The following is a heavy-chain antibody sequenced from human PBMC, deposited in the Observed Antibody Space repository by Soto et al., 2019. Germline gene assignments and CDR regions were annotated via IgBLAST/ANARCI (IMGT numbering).Heavy chain of an antibody. V-gene: IGHV3-23*01. J-gene: IGHJ4*02. CDR1: GFSFAGYA. Sequence: EVQLWESGGGFVQPGGSLRLSCAATGFSFAGYALTWVRQAPGKGLEWLSAVSGGGASTYYADSVRGRFSISRDVSGNMIYLQLNRLTAGDTATYYGAKTQTFNGYYGGFDAWCQGTRVTVSS. CDR2: VSGGGAST. CDR3: AKTQTFNGYYGGFDA. D-gene: IGHD3-3*01.